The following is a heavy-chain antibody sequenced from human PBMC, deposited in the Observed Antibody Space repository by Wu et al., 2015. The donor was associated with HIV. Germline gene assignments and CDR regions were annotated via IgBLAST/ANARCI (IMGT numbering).Heavy chain of an antibody. D-gene: IGHD5-12*01. J-gene: IGHJ4*02. CDR2: IGVSNGNT. Sequence: QVQLVQSGAEVKKPGASVKVSCKASGYPFARYDINWVRQAPGQGLEWMGWIGVSNGNTIYAQKFQGRVIMTTNKPTSTVYMELKSLTSDDTAIYYCVRKNGYSGYYPFDLWGQGTLVTVS. CDR1: GYPFARYD. V-gene: IGHV1-18*01. CDR3: VRKNGYSGYYPFDL.